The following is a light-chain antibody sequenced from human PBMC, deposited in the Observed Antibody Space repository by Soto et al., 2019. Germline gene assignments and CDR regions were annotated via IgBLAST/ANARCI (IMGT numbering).Light chain of an antibody. CDR1: STDIGCYNF. CDR3: SSYTSSSTWV. V-gene: IGLV2-14*03. J-gene: IGLJ3*02. Sequence: QSALTQPASVSGSPGQSITISCTGTSTDIGCYNFVSWYQQHPGKAPKLMIYVVTDRPSGVSNRFSGSKSGNTASLTISGLQSDDEADYYCSSYTSSSTWVFGGGTKLTVL. CDR2: VVT.